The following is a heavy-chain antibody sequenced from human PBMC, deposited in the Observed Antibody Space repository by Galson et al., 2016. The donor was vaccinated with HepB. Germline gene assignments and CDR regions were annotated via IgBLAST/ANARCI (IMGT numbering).Heavy chain of an antibody. CDR2: ISAYNDNT. J-gene: IGHJ4*02. CDR3: ARGRRRSRYEYHFDY. Sequence: SVKVSCKASGYTFINYGISWVRQAPGQGLEWMGWISAYNDNTNYAQKLQDRFSMTTDTSTSTAYMELRSLRYDDTAVYYCARGRRRSRYEYHFDYWGQGTLVTVSS. CDR1: GYTFINYG. V-gene: IGHV1-18*01. D-gene: IGHD5-12*01.